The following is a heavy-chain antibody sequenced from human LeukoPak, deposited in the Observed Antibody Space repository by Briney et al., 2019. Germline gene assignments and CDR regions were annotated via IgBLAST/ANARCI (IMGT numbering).Heavy chain of an antibody. CDR3: ARGPFRYGDRRYDY. J-gene: IGHJ4*02. CDR1: GGSISSSSYY. Sequence: SETLSLTCTVSGGSISSSSYYWGWIRQPPGKGLEWIGSIYYSGSTYYNPSLKSRVTISVDTSKNQFSLKLSSVTAADTAVYYCARGPFRYGDRRYDYWGQGTLVTVSS. V-gene: IGHV4-39*07. D-gene: IGHD2/OR15-2a*01. CDR2: IYYSGST.